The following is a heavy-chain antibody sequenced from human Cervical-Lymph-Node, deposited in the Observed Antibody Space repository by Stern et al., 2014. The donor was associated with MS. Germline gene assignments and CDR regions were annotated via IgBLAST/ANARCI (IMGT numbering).Heavy chain of an antibody. J-gene: IGHJ6*02. D-gene: IGHD2-2*02. CDR2: IIPVLGTA. CDR1: GGTFSVYA. CDR3: ARDGRHSYTYALDV. V-gene: IGHV1-69*01. Sequence: MQLVESGAEVKKPGSSVKISCKASGGTFSVYAINWLRQAPGQGLEWMGGIIPVLGTANYAQKFQGRVTITADESTRTTAMQLSSLRSNDTAVYYCARDGRHSYTYALDVWGQGTTVTVSS.